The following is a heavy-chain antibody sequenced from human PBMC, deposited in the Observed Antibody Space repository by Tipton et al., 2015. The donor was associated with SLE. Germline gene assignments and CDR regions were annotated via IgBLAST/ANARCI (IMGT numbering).Heavy chain of an antibody. V-gene: IGHV4-31*03. Sequence: TLSLTCTVSGGSISSNGYYWTWIRQHPGEGLEWIAYIYYSGTTYYNPSLESRVTMSMDTSKNEFSLNLRSVTATDTAVYYCARLSPLWFGEYTEYRGQGTLVTVTS. D-gene: IGHD3-10*01. CDR1: GGSISSNGYY. J-gene: IGHJ4*02. CDR3: ARLSPLWFGEYTEY. CDR2: IYYSGTT.